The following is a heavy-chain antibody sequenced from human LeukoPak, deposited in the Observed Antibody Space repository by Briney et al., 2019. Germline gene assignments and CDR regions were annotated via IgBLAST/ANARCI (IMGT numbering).Heavy chain of an antibody. V-gene: IGHV4-39*07. D-gene: IGHD3-10*02. CDR2: IYYSGST. Sequence: SETLSLTCTVSGGSISSSSYYWGWIRQPPGKGLEWIGSIYYSGSTYYNPSLKSRVTISVDTSKNQFSLKLSSVTAADTAVYYCARAPRRSSQYYYVKGVFGYWGQGTLVTVSS. CDR3: ARAPRRSSQYYYVKGVFGY. J-gene: IGHJ4*02. CDR1: GGSISSSSYY.